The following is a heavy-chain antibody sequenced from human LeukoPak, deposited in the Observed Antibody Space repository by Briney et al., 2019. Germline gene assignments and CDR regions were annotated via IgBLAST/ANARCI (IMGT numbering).Heavy chain of an antibody. CDR1: GFTFSSYA. J-gene: IGHJ6*03. CDR2: ISGSGGST. D-gene: IGHD4-17*01. CDR3: AKDPTPLRNYYMDV. Sequence: GGSLRLSCAASGFTFSSYAMSWVRQAPGKGLEWVSAISGSGGSTYYADSVKGRFTISRDNSKNTLYLQMNSLRAEDTAVYYCAKDPTPLRNYYMDVWGKGTTVTVSS. V-gene: IGHV3-23*01.